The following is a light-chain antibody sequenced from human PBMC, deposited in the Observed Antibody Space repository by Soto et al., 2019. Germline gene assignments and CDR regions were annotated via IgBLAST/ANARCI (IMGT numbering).Light chain of an antibody. J-gene: IGLJ1*01. CDR2: EVN. CDR3: SSHAGNNDFV. V-gene: IGLV2-8*01. Sequence: QSVLTQPPSASGSPGQSFTISCTGTSSVYVSWYQQHPVKAPKLIIYEVNKRPSGVPDRFSGSKSGNTAYLTVSGLQAEDEADYYCSSHAGNNDFVFGTGTKVTVL. CDR1: SSVY.